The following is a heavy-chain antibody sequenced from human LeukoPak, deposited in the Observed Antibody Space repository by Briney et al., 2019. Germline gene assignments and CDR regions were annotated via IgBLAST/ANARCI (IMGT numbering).Heavy chain of an antibody. Sequence: SGGSLRLSCAASGFIFSSYAMNWVRQAPGKGLELVSGISSSGADTYYADPVKGRFIISRDNSEKTLHLQLNSLRVEDAAIYYCAKGATTVTQTWFDSWGQGALVTVSS. V-gene: IGHV3-23*01. CDR2: ISSSGADT. D-gene: IGHD4-11*01. CDR1: GFIFSSYA. J-gene: IGHJ5*01. CDR3: AKGATTVTQTWFDS.